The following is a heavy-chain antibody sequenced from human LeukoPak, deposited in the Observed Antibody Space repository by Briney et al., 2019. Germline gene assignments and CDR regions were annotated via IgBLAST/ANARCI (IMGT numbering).Heavy chain of an antibody. D-gene: IGHD6-13*01. CDR1: GGSFSGYY. J-gene: IGHJ5*02. CDR3: ARLLIPGIAAAGFIWFDP. V-gene: IGHV4-34*01. CDR2: INHSGST. Sequence: SETLSLTCAVYGGSFSGYYWSWIRQPPGKGLERIGEINHSGSTNYNPSLKSRVTISVDTSKNQFSLKLSSVTAADTAVYYCARLLIPGIAAAGFIWFDPWGQGTLVTVSS.